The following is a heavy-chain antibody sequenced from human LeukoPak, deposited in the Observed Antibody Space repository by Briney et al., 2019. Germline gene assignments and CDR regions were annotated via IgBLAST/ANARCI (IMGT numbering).Heavy chain of an antibody. V-gene: IGHV4-59*12. Sequence: SETLSLTCTVSGGSISSYYWSWIRQPPGKGLEWIGFIFYSGTTNYNPSLKSRVTISVDTSKNQFSLKLSSVTAADTAVYYCARVSVQVPRYYYYYMDVWGKGTTVTVSS. J-gene: IGHJ6*03. CDR3: ARVSVQVPRYYYYYMDV. CDR2: IFYSGTT. CDR1: GGSISSYY.